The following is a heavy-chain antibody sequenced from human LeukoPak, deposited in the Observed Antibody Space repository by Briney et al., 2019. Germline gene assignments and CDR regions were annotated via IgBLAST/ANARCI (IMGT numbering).Heavy chain of an antibody. CDR2: ISSSSSTI. CDR1: GFTFSSYS. Sequence: GGSLRLSCAASGFTFSSYSMNWVRQAPGKGLEWVSYISSSSSTIYYADSVKGRFTISRDNAKNTLYLQMNSLRAEDTAVYYCARVSSSSWWALDYWGQGTLVTVSS. D-gene: IGHD6-13*01. CDR3: ARVSSSSWWALDY. J-gene: IGHJ4*02. V-gene: IGHV3-48*04.